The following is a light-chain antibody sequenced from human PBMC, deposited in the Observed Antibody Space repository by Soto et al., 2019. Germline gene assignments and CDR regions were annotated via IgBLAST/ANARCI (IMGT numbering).Light chain of an antibody. V-gene: IGKV1-9*01. CDR1: QGINSY. Sequence: DIQLTQSPSFLSASVGDIVTITCCASQGINSYVAWYQQKSGKAPKLLIYDASTLQSGVPSRFSGSGSGTEFTLTISSLQPEDFAIYHCHQLKSYPLTFGGGTKVEIK. CDR2: DAS. J-gene: IGKJ4*01. CDR3: HQLKSYPLT.